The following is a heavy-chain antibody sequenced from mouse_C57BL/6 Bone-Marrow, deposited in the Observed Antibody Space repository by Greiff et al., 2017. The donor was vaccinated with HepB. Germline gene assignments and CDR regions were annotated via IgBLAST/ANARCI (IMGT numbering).Heavy chain of an antibody. J-gene: IGHJ4*01. V-gene: IGHV1-52*01. CDR3: ARRGYYAIDY. Sequence: VQPQQPGAELVRPGSSVKLSCKASGYTFTSYWMHWVKQRPIQGLEWIGNIDPSDSETHYNQKLKEKATLTVDKSSSTAYMQLSSLTSEDSAVYYCARRGYYAIDYWGQGTSVTVSS. CDR2: IDPSDSET. CDR1: GYTFTSYW.